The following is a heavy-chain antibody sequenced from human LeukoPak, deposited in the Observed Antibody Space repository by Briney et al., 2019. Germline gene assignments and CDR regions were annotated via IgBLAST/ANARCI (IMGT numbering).Heavy chain of an antibody. CDR2: SIPIFGTA. CDR3: ARDVMVRGHNWFDP. J-gene: IGHJ5*02. V-gene: IGHV1-69*06. Sequence: SVKVCCKASGGTFSSYAISWVRQAPGQGLEWTGGSIPIFGTANYAQKFQGRVTITADKSTSTAYMELSSLRSEDTAVYYCARDVMVRGHNWFDPRGQGTLVTVSS. D-gene: IGHD3-10*01. CDR1: GGTFSSYA.